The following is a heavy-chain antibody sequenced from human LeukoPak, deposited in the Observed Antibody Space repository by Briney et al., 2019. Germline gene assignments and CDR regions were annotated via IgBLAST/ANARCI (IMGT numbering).Heavy chain of an antibody. CDR3: ARARFTAVAGTEEYYLDD. CDR1: GYTFTSYY. J-gene: IGHJ4*01. D-gene: IGHD6-19*01. V-gene: IGHV1-46*01. Sequence: GASVKVSCKASGYTFTSYYMHWVRQAPGQGLEWMGIINHSGGSTSYAQNFKGRVTMTRDTSTSTVYMELSSLRSEDTAVYYCARARFTAVAGTEEYYLDDWGQGTPVTVSS. CDR2: INHSGGST.